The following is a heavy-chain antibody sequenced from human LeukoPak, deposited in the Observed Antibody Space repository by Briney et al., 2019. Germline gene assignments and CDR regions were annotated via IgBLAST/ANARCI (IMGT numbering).Heavy chain of an antibody. V-gene: IGHV6-1*01. Sequence: SQTLSPTCAISGDSVSGSPAVWNWIRQSPSRGLEWLGRAYYRSKWYIDYAESVKGRITITPDTSKNQFSLHLNSVTPEDTAVYYCARGAVRGGTNFDYWGQGTLVTVSS. CDR1: GDSVSGSPAV. J-gene: IGHJ4*02. D-gene: IGHD3-10*01. CDR2: AYYRSKWYI. CDR3: ARGAVRGGTNFDY.